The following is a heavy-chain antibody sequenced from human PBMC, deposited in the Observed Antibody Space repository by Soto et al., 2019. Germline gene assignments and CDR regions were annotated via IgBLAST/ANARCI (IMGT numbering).Heavy chain of an antibody. J-gene: IGHJ4*02. V-gene: IGHV3-23*01. CDR3: AKVPMITFGGVIVNTYYFDY. D-gene: IGHD3-16*02. Sequence: PGGSLRLSCAASGFTFSSYAMSWVRQAPGKGLEWVSAISGSGGSTYYADSVKGRFTISRDNSKNTLYLQMNSLRAEDTAVYYCAKVPMITFGGVIVNTYYFDYWGQGTLVTV. CDR1: GFTFSSYA. CDR2: ISGSGGST.